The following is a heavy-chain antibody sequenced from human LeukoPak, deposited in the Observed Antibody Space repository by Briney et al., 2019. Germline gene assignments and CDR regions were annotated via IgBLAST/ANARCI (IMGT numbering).Heavy chain of an antibody. CDR2: ISAYNGNT. J-gene: IGHJ3*02. Sequence: ASVKVSCKASGYTFTSYGISWVRQAPGQGLEWMGWISAYNGNTNYAQKLQGRVTMTTDTSTSTAYMELRSLRSDDTAVYYCARGDSGSYRGKNAFDIWGQGTMVTVSS. V-gene: IGHV1-18*01. CDR3: ARGDSGSYRGKNAFDI. D-gene: IGHD1-26*01. CDR1: GYTFTSYG.